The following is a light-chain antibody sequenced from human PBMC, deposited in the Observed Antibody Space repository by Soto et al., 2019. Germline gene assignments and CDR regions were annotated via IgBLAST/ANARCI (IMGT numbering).Light chain of an antibody. CDR3: QQYDTSSLN. V-gene: IGKV3-20*01. Sequence: EIVLTQSPATLSLSPGERAALSCRASQSISGTYLAWYQQKPGQAPRLLIYGVSSRATGVPDRFSGSGSGTDFTLTISRLEPEDFAVYYCQQYDTSSLNFRGGTKVDI. CDR1: QSISGTY. J-gene: IGKJ4*01. CDR2: GVS.